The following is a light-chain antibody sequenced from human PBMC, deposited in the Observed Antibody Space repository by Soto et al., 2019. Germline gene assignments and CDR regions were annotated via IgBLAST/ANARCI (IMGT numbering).Light chain of an antibody. CDR1: SSDVGGYNY. V-gene: IGLV2-14*01. Sequence: QSALTQPASVSGSPGQSITISCTGTSSDVGGYNYVSWYQQHPGKAPKLMIYHVSNRPSGVSNRFSGSKSGNTASLTIAGLEAEDEADYSCSSYTSSSTLDVVFGGGTKLTVL. CDR2: HVS. CDR3: SSYTSSSTLDVV. J-gene: IGLJ2*01.